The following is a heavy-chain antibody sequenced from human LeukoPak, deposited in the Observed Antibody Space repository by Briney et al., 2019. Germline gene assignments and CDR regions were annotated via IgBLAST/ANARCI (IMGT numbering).Heavy chain of an antibody. J-gene: IGHJ5*02. CDR3: ARAVGGYSYGSWFDP. Sequence: ASVKVSCKASGYTFTSYYMHWVRQAPGQGLEWMGLINPSGGSTSYAQKFQDRVTMTRDMSTSTVYMELSSLRSEDTAVYYCARAVGGYSYGSWFDPWGQGTLVTVSS. V-gene: IGHV1-46*01. D-gene: IGHD5-18*01. CDR2: INPSGGST. CDR1: GYTFTSYY.